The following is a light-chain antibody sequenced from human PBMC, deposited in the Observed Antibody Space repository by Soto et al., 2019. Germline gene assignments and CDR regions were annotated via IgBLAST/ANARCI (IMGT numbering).Light chain of an antibody. V-gene: IGLV6-57*01. J-gene: IGLJ3*02. CDR1: SGSIASNY. CDR3: QSYDATNQV. CDR2: EDN. Sequence: NIMLTQPHSVSESPGKTVIISCTRSSGSIASNYVQWYQQRPGSSPTTVIYEDNQRPSGVPDRFSGSIDSSSNSASLTISGLETEDEADYYCQSYDATNQVFGGGTKVTVL.